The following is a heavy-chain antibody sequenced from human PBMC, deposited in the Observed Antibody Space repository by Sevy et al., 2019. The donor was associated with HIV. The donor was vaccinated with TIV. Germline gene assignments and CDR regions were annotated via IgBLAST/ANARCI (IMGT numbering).Heavy chain of an antibody. CDR1: GFRLSNHG. D-gene: IGHD1-26*01. J-gene: IGHJ4*02. Sequence: GGSLRLSCAASGFRLSNHGMHWVRQAPGKGLEWLALVTYDGSNQYYADSVKGRFIGSRDNSRNLLFLQMNSLRGEDTAFYYWAGRAPELHTDSWGQGTLVTVSS. CDR2: VTYDGSNQ. V-gene: IGHV3-30*03. CDR3: AGRAPELHTDS.